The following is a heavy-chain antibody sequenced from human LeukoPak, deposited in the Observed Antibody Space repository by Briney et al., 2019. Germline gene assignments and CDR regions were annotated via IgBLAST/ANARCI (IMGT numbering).Heavy chain of an antibody. CDR3: ARHVDRGYSYGYDAFDI. V-gene: IGHV5-51*01. Sequence: GESLKISCKASGYSFTTYWIGWVRQVPGKGLEWVGIIYPADSTAKYSPSFQGQVTISADKSISTAYLQWSSLKASDTAMYYCARHVDRGYSYGYDAFDIWGQGTMVTVSS. CDR1: GYSFTTYW. J-gene: IGHJ3*02. D-gene: IGHD5-18*01. CDR2: IYPADSTA.